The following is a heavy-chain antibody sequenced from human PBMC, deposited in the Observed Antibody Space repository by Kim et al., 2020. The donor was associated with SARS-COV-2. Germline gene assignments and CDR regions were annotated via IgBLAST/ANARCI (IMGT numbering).Heavy chain of an antibody. J-gene: IGHJ4*02. Sequence: ASVKVSCKASGYTFSNYAIHWVRQAPGQRLEWMGWLNTANGNTKYSQKFQGRVTITRDTSATTAYMELSSLTSEDTAVYYCARDGGSFDYWGQGTLVTVS. D-gene: IGHD1-26*01. CDR3: ARDGGSFDY. CDR1: GYTFSNYA. CDR2: LNTANGNT. V-gene: IGHV1-3*04.